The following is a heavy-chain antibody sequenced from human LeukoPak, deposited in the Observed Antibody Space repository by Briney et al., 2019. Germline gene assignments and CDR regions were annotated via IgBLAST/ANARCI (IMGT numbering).Heavy chain of an antibody. CDR3: ARDGGYCSGGSCRPFDY. J-gene: IGHJ4*02. Sequence: GGSLRLSCAASGFTFSSYSMNWVRQAPGKGLEWVSSISSSSYIYYADSVKGRFTISRDNAKNSLYLQMNSLRAEDTAVYYCARDGGYCSGGSCRPFDYWGQGTLVTVSS. V-gene: IGHV3-21*01. CDR2: ISSSSYI. CDR1: GFTFSSYS. D-gene: IGHD2-15*01.